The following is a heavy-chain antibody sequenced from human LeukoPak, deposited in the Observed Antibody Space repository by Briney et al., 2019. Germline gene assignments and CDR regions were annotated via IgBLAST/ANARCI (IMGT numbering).Heavy chain of an antibody. CDR1: GGSFSGYY. J-gene: IGHJ4*02. CDR3: ARGRDDFWSGYPDY. CDR2: INHSGST. V-gene: IGHV4-34*01. D-gene: IGHD3-3*01. Sequence: PSETLSLTCAVYGGSFSGYYRSWIRQPPGKGLEWIGEINHSGSTNYNPSLKSRVTISVDTSKNQFSLKLSSVTAADTAVYYCARGRDDFWSGYPDYWGQGTLVTVSS.